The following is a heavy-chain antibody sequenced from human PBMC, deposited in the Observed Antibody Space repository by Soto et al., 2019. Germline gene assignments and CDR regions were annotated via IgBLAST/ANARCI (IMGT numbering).Heavy chain of an antibody. V-gene: IGHV4-61*01. Sequence: SETLSLTCTVSGGSVSSGNYYWSWIRQPPGKGLEWIGYIYYSGSTNYNPSLKSRVTISVDTSKNQFSLKVSSVTAADTAVYYCARGASLYGSGTYEDWFDPWGQGTLVT. J-gene: IGHJ5*02. CDR3: ARGASLYGSGTYEDWFDP. CDR1: GGSVSSGNYY. CDR2: IYYSGST. D-gene: IGHD3-10*01.